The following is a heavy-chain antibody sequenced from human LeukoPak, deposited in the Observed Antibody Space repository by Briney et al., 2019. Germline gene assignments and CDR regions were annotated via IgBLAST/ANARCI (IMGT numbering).Heavy chain of an antibody. D-gene: IGHD4-17*01. J-gene: IGHJ4*02. CDR1: GFTFSSYS. CDR3: EVVGASGDYDY. Sequence: PGGSLRLSCAASGFTFSSYSMNWDRQAPGKGLEWVSSISSSSSYIYYADSVKGRFTISRDNAKNSLYLQMNSLRAGDTAVYYCEVVGASGDYDYWGQGTLVTVSS. CDR2: ISSSSSYI. V-gene: IGHV3-21*01.